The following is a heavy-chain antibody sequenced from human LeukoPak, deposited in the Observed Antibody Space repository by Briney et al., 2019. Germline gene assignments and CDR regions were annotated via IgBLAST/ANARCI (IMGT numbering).Heavy chain of an antibody. CDR1: GGSISSSSYY. CDR2: IYYSGST. V-gene: IGHV4-39*01. CDR3: LGRSLGYCSGGSCHYYYYGMDV. D-gene: IGHD2-15*01. J-gene: IGHJ6*02. Sequence: NPSETLSLTCTVSGGSISSSSYYWGWIRQPPGKGLEWIGSIYYSGSTYYNPSLKSRVTISVDTSKNQFSLKLSSVTAADTAVYHCLGRSLGYCSGGSCHYYYYGMDVWGQGTTVTVSS.